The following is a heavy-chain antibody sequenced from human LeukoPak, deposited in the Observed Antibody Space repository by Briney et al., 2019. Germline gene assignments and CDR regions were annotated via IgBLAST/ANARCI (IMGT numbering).Heavy chain of an antibody. J-gene: IGHJ1*01. Sequence: PGGSLRLSCAASGFTFGSYSMNWVRQAPGKGLEWVSSISSSSSYIYYADSVKSRFTISRDNAKNSLYLQMNSLRAEDTAVYYCARGWGSSAEYFQHWGQGTLVTVSS. V-gene: IGHV3-21*01. CDR3: ARGWGSSAEYFQH. CDR2: ISSSSSYI. CDR1: GFTFGSYS. D-gene: IGHD7-27*01.